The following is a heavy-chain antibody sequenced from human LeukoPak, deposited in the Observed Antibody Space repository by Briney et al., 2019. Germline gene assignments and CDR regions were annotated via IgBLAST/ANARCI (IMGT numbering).Heavy chain of an antibody. J-gene: IGHJ4*02. CDR2: ISYDGSNK. CDR1: GFTFSSYA. CDR3: AREGSYYYDSSGYLDY. V-gene: IGHV3-30-3*01. D-gene: IGHD3-22*01. Sequence: GGSLRLSCAASGFTFSSYAMHWVRQAPGKGLEWVAVISYDGSNKYYADSVKGRFTISRDNSKNTLYLQMNSLRAEDTAVYYCAREGSYYYDSSGYLDYWGQGTLVTVSS.